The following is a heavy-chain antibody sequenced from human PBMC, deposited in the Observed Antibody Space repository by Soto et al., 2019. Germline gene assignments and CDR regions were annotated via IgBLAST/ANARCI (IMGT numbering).Heavy chain of an antibody. V-gene: IGHV1-2*04. J-gene: IGHJ4*02. CDR2: INPNSGGT. D-gene: IGHD3-10*02. CDR1: GYTFTGYC. Sequence: ASVKVSCKASGYTFTGYCMHWVRQAPGQGLEWMGWINPNSGGTNYAQKFQGWVTMTRDTSISTAYMELSRLRSDDTAVYYCARGSGVYLFDFDYWGQGTLVTVSS. CDR3: ARGSGVYLFDFDY.